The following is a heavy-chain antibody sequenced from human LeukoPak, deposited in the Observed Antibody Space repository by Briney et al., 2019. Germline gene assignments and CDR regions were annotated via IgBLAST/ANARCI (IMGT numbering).Heavy chain of an antibody. CDR2: TYYRSKWYN. CDR3: ARGRVDTVMVYFDY. J-gene: IGHJ4*02. Sequence: KTSQTLSLTCAISGDSFSSNSAAWNWSRQSPSRGLEWLGRTYYRSKWYNDYAVSVKSRITINSDTSKNQFSLQLNSVTPEDTAVYYCARGRVDTVMVYFDYWCQGTLVTVSS. D-gene: IGHD5-18*01. CDR1: GDSFSSNSAA. V-gene: IGHV6-1*01.